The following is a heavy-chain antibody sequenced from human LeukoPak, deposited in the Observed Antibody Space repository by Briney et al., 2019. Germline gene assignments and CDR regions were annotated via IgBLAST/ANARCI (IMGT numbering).Heavy chain of an antibody. D-gene: IGHD2-8*01. CDR3: GKSNGDVAFNF. Sequence: ASVKVSCKASGYTFTGYYMHWVRQAPGQGLEWMGWINPNSGGTNYAQKFQGRVTMTRDTSISTAYMELSRLRSDDTAVYYRGKSNGDVAFNFWGQGTMVTVSS. J-gene: IGHJ3*01. CDR2: INPNSGGT. V-gene: IGHV1-2*02. CDR1: GYTFTGYY.